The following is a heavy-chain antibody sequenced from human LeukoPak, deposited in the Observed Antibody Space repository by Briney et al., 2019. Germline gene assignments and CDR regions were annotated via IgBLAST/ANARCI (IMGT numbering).Heavy chain of an antibody. CDR3: ARANFLYCSSSTCLFDY. J-gene: IGHJ4*02. CDR2: INPNDGDT. CDR1: GYTFTDYY. V-gene: IGHV1-2*02. D-gene: IGHD2-2*01. Sequence: PSVKVPCKASGYTFTDYYMHWVRQAPGQGFEWMGWINPNDGDTNYAQKFQGRVTMTRDTSISTAHMEVSRLRSDDTAVYYCARANFLYCSSSTCLFDYWGQGTLVTVSS.